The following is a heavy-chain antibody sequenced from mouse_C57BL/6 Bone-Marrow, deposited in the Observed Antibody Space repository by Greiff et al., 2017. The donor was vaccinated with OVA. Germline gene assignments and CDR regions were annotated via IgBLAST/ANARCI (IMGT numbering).Heavy chain of an antibody. V-gene: IGHV1-55*01. Sequence: QVQLQQPGAELVKPGASVKMSCKASCYTFTSYWITWVKQKPGQGLEWMGDIYPGSGSTTYNEKFKSKATLTDDTYSSTAHMQVSSLTSEYSAVYYCASPSRAMDYWGKGTSVTVSS. CDR2: IYPGSGST. J-gene: IGHJ4*01. CDR1: CYTFTSYW. CDR3: ASPSRAMDY.